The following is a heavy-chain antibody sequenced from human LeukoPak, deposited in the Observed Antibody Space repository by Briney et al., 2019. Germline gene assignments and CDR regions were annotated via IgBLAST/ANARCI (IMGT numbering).Heavy chain of an antibody. Sequence: SETLSLTCTVSGGSISSYYWSWIRQPPGKGLEWIGYIYYSGSNNYNPSLKSRVTISVDTSKNQFSLKLSSVTDADTAVYYCARGTTYYYGSGSYYPPAAEYFQHWGQGTLVTVSS. J-gene: IGHJ1*01. V-gene: IGHV4-59*01. CDR3: ARGTTYYYGSGSYYPPAAEYFQH. CDR2: IYYSGSN. D-gene: IGHD3-10*01. CDR1: GGSISSYY.